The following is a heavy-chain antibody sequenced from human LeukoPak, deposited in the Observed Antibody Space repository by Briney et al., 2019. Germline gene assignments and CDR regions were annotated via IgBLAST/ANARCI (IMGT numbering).Heavy chain of an antibody. D-gene: IGHD3-22*01. CDR3: ARQSSGYYDYGYHFDY. Sequence: PSETLSLTCTVSGGSISSSSYYWGWIRQPPGKGLEWIGSIYYSGSAYYNPSLKSRVTISVDTSKNQFSLKLSSVTAADTAVYYCARQSSGYYDYGYHFDYWGQGTLVTVSS. J-gene: IGHJ4*02. CDR1: GGSISSSSYY. V-gene: IGHV4-39*01. CDR2: IYYSGSA.